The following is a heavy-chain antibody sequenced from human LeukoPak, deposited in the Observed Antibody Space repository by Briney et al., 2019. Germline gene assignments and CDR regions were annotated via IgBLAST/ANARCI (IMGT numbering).Heavy chain of an antibody. V-gene: IGHV1-8*03. CDR3: ARLDCSSTSCYEGGAFDI. CDR1: GDTFSSYD. Sequence: ASVKVSCKASGDTFSSYDINWVRQATGQGLEWMGWMNHHSGNTGYAQKFQRRVTITRNTSISTAYMELSSLRSEDTAVYYCARLDCSSTSCYEGGAFDIWGQGTMVTVSS. D-gene: IGHD2-2*01. J-gene: IGHJ3*02. CDR2: MNHHSGNT.